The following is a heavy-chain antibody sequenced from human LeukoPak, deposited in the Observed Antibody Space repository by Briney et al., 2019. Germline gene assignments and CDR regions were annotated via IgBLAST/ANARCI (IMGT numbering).Heavy chain of an antibody. V-gene: IGHV3-21*01. D-gene: IGHD2-15*01. CDR2: ISSSSSYI. J-gene: IGHJ1*01. CDR1: GFTFSSYS. Sequence: GGSLRLSCAASGFTFSSYSMNWVRQAPGKGLEWVSSISSSSSYIYYADSVKGRFTISRDNAKNSLYLQMNSLRAEDTAVCYCARSITTYCSGGTCYSAEYFQHWGQGTLVTVSS. CDR3: ARSITTYCSGGTCYSAEYFQH.